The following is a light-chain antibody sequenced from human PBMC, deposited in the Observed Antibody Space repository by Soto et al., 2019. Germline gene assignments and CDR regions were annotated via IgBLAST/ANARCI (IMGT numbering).Light chain of an antibody. Sequence: ETVMTHSPATLSVSPWEIATLSCRASQSVSSSYLAWYQQKPGQAPRLLIYGASSRATGIPDRFSGSGSGTDFTLTINRLEPEDFAVYYCQQYGSSITLGQGTRLEIK. J-gene: IGKJ5*01. V-gene: IGKV3-20*01. CDR1: QSVSSSY. CDR2: GAS. CDR3: QQYGSSIT.